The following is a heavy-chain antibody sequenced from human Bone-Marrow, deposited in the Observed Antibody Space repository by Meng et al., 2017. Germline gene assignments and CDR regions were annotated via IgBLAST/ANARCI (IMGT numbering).Heavy chain of an antibody. CDR3: QASPAVAGTAFGY. D-gene: IGHD6-19*01. CDR2: ISWNSGSI. V-gene: IGHV3-9*01. J-gene: IGHJ4*02. Sequence: GGSLRLSCAASGFTFDDYAMHWVRQAPGKGLEWVSGISWNSGSIGYADSVKGRFTISRDNAKNSLYLQMNSLRAEDTAVYYSQASPAVAGTAFGYWGQGTLVTVSS. CDR1: GFTFDDYA.